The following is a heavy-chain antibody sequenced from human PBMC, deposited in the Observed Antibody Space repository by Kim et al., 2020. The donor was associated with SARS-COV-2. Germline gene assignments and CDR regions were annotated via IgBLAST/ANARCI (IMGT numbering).Heavy chain of an antibody. V-gene: IGHV1-46*01. D-gene: IGHD2-8*01. Sequence: ASVKVSCKASGYTFTNYYIHWVRQAPGQGLEWMGIINPNGGATNYAQKFQGRVSVTRDTSTSTVYMDLTSLRSDDTAVYYCARGTPDTNNYGDYWGQGTLVTVSS. CDR3: ARGTPDTNNYGDY. CDR1: GYTFTNYY. CDR2: INPNGGAT. J-gene: IGHJ4*02.